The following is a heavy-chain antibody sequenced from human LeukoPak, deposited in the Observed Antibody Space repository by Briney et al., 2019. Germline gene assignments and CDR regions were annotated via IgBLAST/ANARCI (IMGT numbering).Heavy chain of an antibody. J-gene: IGHJ6*02. CDR1: GYTFTSYD. D-gene: IGHD3-22*01. Sequence: ASVKVSCKASGYTFTSYDINWVRQATGQGLEWMGWMNPNSGNTGYAQKFQGRVTMTRNTSISTAYMELSSLRSEDTAVYYCARGQDYYDSSGYYFGYYYYGMDAWGQGTTVTVSS. CDR2: MNPNSGNT. V-gene: IGHV1-8*01. CDR3: ARGQDYYDSSGYYFGYYYYGMDA.